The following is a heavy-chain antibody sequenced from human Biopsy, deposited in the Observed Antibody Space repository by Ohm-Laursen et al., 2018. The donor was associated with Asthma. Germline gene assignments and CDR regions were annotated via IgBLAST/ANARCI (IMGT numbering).Heavy chain of an antibody. CDR2: IHHSGTS. V-gene: IGHV4-31*03. D-gene: IGHD3-22*01. CDR3: ARIPRRSGSYFVDY. CDR1: GVSISSGGCC. J-gene: IGHJ4*02. Sequence: TLSLTCTVSGVSISSGGCCWNWIRKHPGKGLERIGYIHHSGTSYFNPSLKSRVSFSRETSKNQFSLRLSSVTAAETAMYYCARIPRRSGSYFVDYWGQGTLVTVSS.